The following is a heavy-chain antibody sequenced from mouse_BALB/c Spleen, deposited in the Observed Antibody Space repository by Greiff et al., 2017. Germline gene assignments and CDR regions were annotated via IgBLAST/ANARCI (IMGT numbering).Heavy chain of an antibody. CDR2: IYPGSGST. CDR3: TRSSTMITTAFDY. Sequence: LQQPGAELVKPGASVKMSCKASGYTFTSYWMHWVKQRHGQGLEWIGNIYPGSGSTNYDEKFKSKGTLTVDTSSSTAYMHLSSLTSEDSAVYYCTRSSTMITTAFDYWGQGTTLTVSS. D-gene: IGHD2-4*01. J-gene: IGHJ2*01. V-gene: IGHV1S22*01. CDR1: GYTFTSYW.